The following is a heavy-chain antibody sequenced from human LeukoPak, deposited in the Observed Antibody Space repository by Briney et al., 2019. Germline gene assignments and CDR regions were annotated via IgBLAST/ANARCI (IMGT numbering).Heavy chain of an antibody. V-gene: IGHV4-34*01. J-gene: IGHJ4*02. Sequence: RPGGSLRLSCAASGFTFSSYAMSWVRQAPGKGLEWIGEINHSGSTNYNPSLKSRVTISVDTSKNQFSLKLSSVTAADTAVYYCARRRSYALDYWGQGTLVTVSS. D-gene: IGHD3-16*01. CDR1: GFTFSSYA. CDR3: ARRRSYALDY. CDR2: INHSGST.